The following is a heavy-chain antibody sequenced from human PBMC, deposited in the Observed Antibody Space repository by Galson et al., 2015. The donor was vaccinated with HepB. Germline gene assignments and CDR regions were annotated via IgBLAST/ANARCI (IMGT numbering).Heavy chain of an antibody. CDR2: VYYSGIT. Sequence: TLSLTCTVSGGSLSSGNYYWSWIRQPPGKGLEWIGHVYYSGITYYNPSLESRLTISVDTSKNQFSLNLSSVTAADTAVYYCARAYYAGVDYWGQGALVTVSS. J-gene: IGHJ4*02. V-gene: IGHV4-30-4*01. CDR3: ARAYYAGVDY. CDR1: GGSLSSGNYY. D-gene: IGHD3-10*01.